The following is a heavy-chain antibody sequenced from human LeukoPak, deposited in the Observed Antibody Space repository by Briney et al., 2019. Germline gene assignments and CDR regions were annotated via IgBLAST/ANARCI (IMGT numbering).Heavy chain of an antibody. J-gene: IGHJ5*02. Sequence: GGSLRLSCEASGFSSSAHTMNWVRQAPGKGLEWVSSIDRSSSYIYYADSMKGRFSISRDNAKNSLYLQMSSPRAEDTAVYYCAREGQGAWYWFDLWGQGTLVTVSS. CDR3: AREGQGAWYWFDL. CDR2: IDRSSSYI. CDR1: GFSSSAHT. V-gene: IGHV3-21*01. D-gene: IGHD6-19*01.